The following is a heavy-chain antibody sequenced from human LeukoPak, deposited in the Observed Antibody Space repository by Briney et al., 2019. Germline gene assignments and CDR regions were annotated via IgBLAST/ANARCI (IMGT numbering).Heavy chain of an antibody. J-gene: IGHJ4*02. D-gene: IGHD3-22*01. CDR3: AKDWENYDSSGYSPFCFDY. V-gene: IGHV3-30*02. CDR1: GFTFSSYG. Sequence: GGSLRLSCAASGFTFSSYGMHWVRQAPGKGLEWVAFIRYDGSNKYYADSVKGRFTISRDNSKNTLYLQMNSLRAEDTAVYYCAKDWENYDSSGYSPFCFDYWGQGTLVTVSS. CDR2: IRYDGSNK.